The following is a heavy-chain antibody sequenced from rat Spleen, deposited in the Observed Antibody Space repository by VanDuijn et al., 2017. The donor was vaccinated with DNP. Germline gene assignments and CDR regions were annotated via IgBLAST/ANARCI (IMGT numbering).Heavy chain of an antibody. CDR1: GFNFNDYW. V-gene: IGHV4-2*01. CDR3: VTRGDPYDNWFAY. J-gene: IGHJ3*01. D-gene: IGHD4-2*01. Sequence: EVQLVESGGGLVQPGRSLKLSCAASGFNFNDYWMGWVRQAPGKELEWIGEINVDGSIMNYSPSLRDKVSFSRDNGQSTLYLQMSGLGSEDTGTYYCVTRGDPYDNWFAYWGRGTLVTVSS. CDR2: INVDGSIM.